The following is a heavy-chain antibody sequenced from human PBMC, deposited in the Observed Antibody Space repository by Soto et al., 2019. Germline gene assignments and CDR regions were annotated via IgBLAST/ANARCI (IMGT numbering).Heavy chain of an antibody. CDR1: GFTFSSYG. J-gene: IGHJ4*02. Sequence: QVQLVESGGGVVQPGRSLRLSCAASGFTFSSYGMHWVRQAPGKGLEWVAVIWYDGTNKYYADSVKGRFTISRDNSKNTLYLQMNTLRAEDTAVYYCAKSIPPRPNYFDYWGQGTWVTVSS. V-gene: IGHV3-33*06. CDR2: IWYDGTNK. CDR3: AKSIPPRPNYFDY. D-gene: IGHD2-21*01.